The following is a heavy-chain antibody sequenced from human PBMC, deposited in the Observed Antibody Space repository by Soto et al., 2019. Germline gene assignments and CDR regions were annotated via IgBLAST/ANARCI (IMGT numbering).Heavy chain of an antibody. CDR1: GLTFSNHA. D-gene: IGHD2-2*01. Sequence: EVQLLESGGALVQPGGSLRLSCAASGLTFSNHAMNWVRQAPGKGREWVSTISDSGSTYSADSVKGRFTISRDNSKNTLYLQMNSLRAEDTAVYYCARDPGGHYCTSTSCLYFFDHWGQGTLVIVSS. CDR2: ISDSGST. J-gene: IGHJ4*02. V-gene: IGHV3-23*01. CDR3: ARDPGGHYCTSTSCLYFFDH.